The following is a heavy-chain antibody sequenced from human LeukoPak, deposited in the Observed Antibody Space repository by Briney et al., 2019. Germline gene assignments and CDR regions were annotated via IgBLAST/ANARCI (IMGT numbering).Heavy chain of an antibody. CDR3: ARGPLRYCSGGSCYSPNFDY. Sequence: GGSLRLSCAASGFTFSSYSMNWVRQAPGKGLEWVSYISSSGSTIYYADSVKGRFTISRDNAKNSLYLQMNSLRAEDTAVYYCARGPLRYCSGGSCYSPNFDYWGQGTLVTVSS. V-gene: IGHV3-48*01. D-gene: IGHD2-15*01. CDR2: ISSSGSTI. J-gene: IGHJ4*02. CDR1: GFTFSSYS.